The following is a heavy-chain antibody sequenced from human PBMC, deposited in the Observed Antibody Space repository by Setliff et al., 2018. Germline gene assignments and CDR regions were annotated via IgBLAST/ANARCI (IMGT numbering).Heavy chain of an antibody. Sequence: LSLTCNVSGASIRNFYWTWIRQPPGKGLEWIGYVHFTGSTNYNPSLKSRVTMSVDVSKSQFSLRLSSVTAADTAVYYCARAPRYFDYWGQGAPVTVSS. CDR1: GASIRNFY. CDR3: ARAPRYFDY. V-gene: IGHV4-59*01. CDR2: VHFTGST. J-gene: IGHJ4*02.